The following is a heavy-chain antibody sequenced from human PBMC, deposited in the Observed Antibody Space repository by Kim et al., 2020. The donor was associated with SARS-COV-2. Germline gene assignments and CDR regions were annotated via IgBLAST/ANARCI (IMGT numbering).Heavy chain of an antibody. CDR1: GFTFSSYS. J-gene: IGHJ6*02. D-gene: IGHD2-2*01. CDR3: ARELVVVPAATSGVHGMDV. Sequence: GGSLRLSCAASGFTFSSYSMNWVRQAPGKGLEWVSSISSSSSYIYYADSVKGRFTISRDNAKNSLYLQMNSLRAEDTAVYYCARELVVVPAATSGVHGMDVWGQGTTVTVSS. V-gene: IGHV3-21*01. CDR2: ISSSSSYI.